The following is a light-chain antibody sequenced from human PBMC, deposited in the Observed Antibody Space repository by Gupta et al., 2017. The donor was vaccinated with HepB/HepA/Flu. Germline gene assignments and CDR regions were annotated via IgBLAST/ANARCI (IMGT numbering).Light chain of an antibody. CDR3: GSWDSSLSAMV. V-gene: IGLV1-51*01. CDR1: SSNIGNID. Sequence: QSVLTQPPSVSAAPGQKVSISCSGSSSNIGNIDVSCYQQPPGNAPKLLIYDNYKRPSEIPDRFSGSKSSTSATLGITRHQTGNEADYYCGSWDSSLSAMVFGGGTKLTVL. J-gene: IGLJ2*01. CDR2: DNY.